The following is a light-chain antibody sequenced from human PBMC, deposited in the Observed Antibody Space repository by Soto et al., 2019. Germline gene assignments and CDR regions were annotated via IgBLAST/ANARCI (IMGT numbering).Light chain of an antibody. CDR3: QQYGSSRRT. J-gene: IGKJ1*01. V-gene: IGKV3-15*01. CDR2: DAS. Sequence: EIVMAQSPATLSVSPGERVSRSCRASQSAISNLAWYQQTRCQTPRLLSYDASTSATDIPARFSGSGSGTDFTLTNSRLEPEDFAVYYCQQYGSSRRTFGQGTKVDI. CDR1: QSAISN.